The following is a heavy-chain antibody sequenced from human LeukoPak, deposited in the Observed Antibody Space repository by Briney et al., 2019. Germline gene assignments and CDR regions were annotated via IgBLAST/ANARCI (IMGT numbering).Heavy chain of an antibody. J-gene: IGHJ6*03. V-gene: IGHV1-69*01. Sequence: ASVKVSCKASGGTFSSNAISWVRQAAGQGLEWRGGTIPVYVTTNYAQKFQGRVTITADESTGTVYMELNPLRSEDTAVYYCARAGPPSRDYYYYMDVWGTGTMVTVAS. CDR1: GGTFSSNA. CDR2: TIPVYVTT. CDR3: ARAGPPSRDYYYYMDV.